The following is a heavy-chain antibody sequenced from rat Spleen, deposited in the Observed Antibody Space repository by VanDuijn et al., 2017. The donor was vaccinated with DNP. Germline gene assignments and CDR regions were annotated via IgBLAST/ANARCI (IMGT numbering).Heavy chain of an antibody. CDR1: GFTFSNYG. V-gene: IGHV5-20*01. D-gene: IGHD1-12*03. CDR2: ISYDGTTT. CDR3: TTWGWLLGLDA. J-gene: IGHJ4*01. Sequence: EVQLVESGGDLVQPGRSLKVSCVVSGFTFSNYGMAWVRQAPTKGLEWVASISYDGTTTYYRDSVRGRFTISRDNARSSLYLQMDSLRSEDTATYYCTTWGWLLGLDAWGEGISVTVSS.